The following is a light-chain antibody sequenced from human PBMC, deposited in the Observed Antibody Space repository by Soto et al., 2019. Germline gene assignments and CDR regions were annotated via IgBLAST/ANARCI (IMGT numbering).Light chain of an antibody. V-gene: IGKV1-5*01. CDR2: DAS. CDR1: QSISSW. J-gene: IGKJ1*01. Sequence: DIQMTQSPSTLSASVVDRVTITCRASQSISSWLAWYQQKPGKAPKLLIYDASSLERGVPSRFSGSGSGTEFPLTISRLEPEDFAVYYCPQYGSYRTVGPGTKVDIK. CDR3: PQYGSYRT.